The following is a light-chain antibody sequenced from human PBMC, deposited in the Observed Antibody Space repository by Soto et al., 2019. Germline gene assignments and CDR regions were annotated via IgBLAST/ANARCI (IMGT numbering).Light chain of an antibody. Sequence: QSALTQPASVSGSPGQSITISCTGTSSDVGGYNYVSWYQQHPGKAPKLMIYEVSNRPSGVCNRFSGSKSGNTASLTISGLQAEDEADYYCSSYTSSSTPYVFGTGTKLTVL. CDR3: SSYTSSSTPYV. CDR2: EVS. CDR1: SSDVGGYNY. V-gene: IGLV2-14*01. J-gene: IGLJ1*01.